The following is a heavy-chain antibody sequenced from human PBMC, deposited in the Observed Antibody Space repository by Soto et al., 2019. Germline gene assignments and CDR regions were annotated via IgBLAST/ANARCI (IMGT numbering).Heavy chain of an antibody. CDR1: GFTFSSYA. Sequence: GGSLRLSCAASGFTFSSYAMSWVRQAPGKGLEWVSVIYSGGSTYYADSVKGRFTISRHNSKNTLYLQMNSLRAEDTAVYYCATWPQAYYYYMDVWGKGTTVTVSS. CDR2: IYSGGST. J-gene: IGHJ6*03. CDR3: ATWPQAYYYYMDV. V-gene: IGHV3-53*04.